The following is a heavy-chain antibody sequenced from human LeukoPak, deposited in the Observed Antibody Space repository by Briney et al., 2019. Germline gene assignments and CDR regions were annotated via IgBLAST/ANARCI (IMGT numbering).Heavy chain of an antibody. CDR2: ISYDGSNK. J-gene: IGHJ4*02. Sequence: GSLRLSCTSSGFTFSSYGMHWVRQAPGKGLEWVAVISYDGSNKYYADSVKGRFTISRDNSKNTLYLQMNSLRAEDTAVYYCAKGSNYYDSSGYRLQPPDYWGQGTLVTVSS. V-gene: IGHV3-30*18. CDR1: GFTFSSYG. D-gene: IGHD3-22*01. CDR3: AKGSNYYDSSGYRLQPPDY.